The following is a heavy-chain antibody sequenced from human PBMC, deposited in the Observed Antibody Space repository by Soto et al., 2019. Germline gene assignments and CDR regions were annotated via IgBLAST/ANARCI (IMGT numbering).Heavy chain of an antibody. CDR1: GFSFSVYA. V-gene: IGHV3-23*01. Sequence: GGSLRLSCAASGFSFSVYAVSWVRQAPGKGLEWVSGISGSGDNTFYADSVKGRVTVSRDSSKNTLYLQMNSLRAEDTAVYYCAKVLVGPRAGRDAFDIWGQGTVVTVSS. D-gene: IGHD2-8*02. CDR2: ISGSGDNT. CDR3: AKVLVGPRAGRDAFDI. J-gene: IGHJ3*02.